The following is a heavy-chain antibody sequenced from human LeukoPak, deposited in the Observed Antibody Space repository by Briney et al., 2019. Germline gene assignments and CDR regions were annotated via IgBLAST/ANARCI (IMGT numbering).Heavy chain of an antibody. D-gene: IGHD5-18*01. Sequence: SETLSLTCSVSDGSINTISDYWGWVRQPPGKGLEWIGSVYYTGSTYYNAPFKSRVTISIDTSKNQFSLSLSAVTAADTAMYYCARQFYTAIVLFWFDPWGLGTLVTVSS. CDR3: ARQFYTAIVLFWFDP. CDR2: VYYTGST. J-gene: IGHJ5*02. CDR1: DGSINTISDY. V-gene: IGHV4-39*07.